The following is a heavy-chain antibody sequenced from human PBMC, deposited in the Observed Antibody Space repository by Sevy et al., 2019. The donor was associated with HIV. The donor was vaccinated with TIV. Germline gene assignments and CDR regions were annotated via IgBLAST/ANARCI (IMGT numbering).Heavy chain of an antibody. D-gene: IGHD2-21*02. Sequence: GGSLRLSCVGSGISISSHWMNWVRQAPGKGLEWVSSISSSSSYIYYADSVKGRFTISRDNAKNSLYLQMNSLRAEDTAVYYCAAGTVVTPYWFDPWGQGTLVTVSS. CDR1: GISISSHW. J-gene: IGHJ5*02. V-gene: IGHV3-21*01. CDR3: AAGTVVTPYWFDP. CDR2: ISSSSSYI.